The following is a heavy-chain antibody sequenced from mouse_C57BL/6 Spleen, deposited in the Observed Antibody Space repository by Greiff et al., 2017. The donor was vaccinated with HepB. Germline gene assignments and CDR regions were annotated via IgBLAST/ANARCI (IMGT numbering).Heavy chain of an antibody. CDR2: ISGGGGNT. CDR1: GFTFSSYT. Sequence: DVMLVESGGGLVKPGGSLKLSCAASGFTFSSYTMSWVRQTPEKRLEWVATISGGGGNTYYPDSVKGRFTISRDNAKNTLYLQMSSLRSEDTALYYCARHIAKYYFDYWGQGTTLTVSS. CDR3: ARHIAKYYFDY. D-gene: IGHD2-12*01. J-gene: IGHJ2*01. V-gene: IGHV5-9*01.